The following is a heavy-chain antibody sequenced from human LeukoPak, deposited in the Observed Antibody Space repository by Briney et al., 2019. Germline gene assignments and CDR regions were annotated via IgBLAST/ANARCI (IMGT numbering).Heavy chain of an antibody. J-gene: IGHJ4*02. Sequence: SETLSLTCTVSGGSISSSSYYWGWIRQPPGKGLEWIGSIYYSGSTYYNPSLKSRVTISVDTSKNQFSLKLSSVTAADTAVYYCARWITTEYYFDYWGQGTLVTVSS. CDR3: ARWITTEYYFDY. CDR1: GGSISSSSYY. CDR2: IYYSGST. D-gene: IGHD4-11*01. V-gene: IGHV4-39*07.